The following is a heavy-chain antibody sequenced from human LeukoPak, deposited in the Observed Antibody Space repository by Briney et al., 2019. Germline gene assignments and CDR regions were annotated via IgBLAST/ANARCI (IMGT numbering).Heavy chain of an antibody. J-gene: IGHJ4*02. CDR2: IYSGGST. D-gene: IGHD2-15*01. Sequence: GGSLRLSCAASGFTFSSYSMSWVRQAPGKGLEWVSVIYSGGSTYYADSVKGRFTISRDNSKNTLYLQMNSLRAEDTAVYYCASRSEVYCSGGSCYFAPFDYWGQGTLVTVSS. V-gene: IGHV3-66*01. CDR3: ASRSEVYCSGGSCYFAPFDY. CDR1: GFTFSSYS.